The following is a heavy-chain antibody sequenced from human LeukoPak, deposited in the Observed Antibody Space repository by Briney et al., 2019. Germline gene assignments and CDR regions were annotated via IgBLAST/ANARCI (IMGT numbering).Heavy chain of an antibody. CDR2: ICDSGGGT. CDR1: GFAFHTFA. D-gene: IGHD3-22*01. CDR3: AKDRNLYYYDKSDWPSHYFDS. J-gene: IGHJ4*02. V-gene: IGHV3-23*01. Sequence: GGSLRHSCVVSGFAFHTFAMSWVPPAPGRGRERVSAICDSGGGTYYADSVKGRFTISRDNSKNKLYLQMNSLRADDTAVYYCAKDRNLYYYDKSDWPSHYFDSWGKGTLVTVSS.